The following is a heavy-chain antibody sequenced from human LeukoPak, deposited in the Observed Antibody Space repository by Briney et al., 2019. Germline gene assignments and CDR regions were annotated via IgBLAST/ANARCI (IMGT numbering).Heavy chain of an antibody. Sequence: PGRSLRLSCAASGFTFDDYAMHWVRQAPGRGLEWVSGISWNSGIIGYADSVKGRFTISRDNAKNSLYLQMNSLRAEDTALYYCAKDLGRITMVRGSQGFDYWGQGTLVTVSS. CDR1: GFTFDDYA. V-gene: IGHV3-9*01. CDR3: AKDLGRITMVRGSQGFDY. J-gene: IGHJ4*02. D-gene: IGHD3-10*01. CDR2: ISWNSGII.